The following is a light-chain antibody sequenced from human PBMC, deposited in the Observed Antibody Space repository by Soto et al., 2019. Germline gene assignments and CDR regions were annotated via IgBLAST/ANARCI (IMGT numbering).Light chain of an antibody. CDR2: GAS. CDR3: QHYNNWPPKT. Sequence: IVMTQSPATLSVSPGESATLSCRASQSVSSNLAWYQQKPGQAPRVLIYGASTRATGIPDRFSGSGSGTEFTLTISSLQSEDSAVYYCQHYNNWPPKTFGQGTKVEIK. J-gene: IGKJ1*01. CDR1: QSVSSN. V-gene: IGKV3-15*01.